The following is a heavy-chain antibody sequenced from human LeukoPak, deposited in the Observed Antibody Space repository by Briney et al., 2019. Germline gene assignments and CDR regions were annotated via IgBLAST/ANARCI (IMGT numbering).Heavy chain of an antibody. V-gene: IGHV4-59*11. CDR3: ASRPADTTWYGVFDY. CDR2: IFNTGNT. D-gene: IGHD3-10*01. CDR1: GGSISSHY. J-gene: IGHJ4*02. Sequence: SETLSLTCTVSGGSISSHYWSWIRQPPGKRLEWIGYIFNTGNTNYNPSLASRVTMSVDTSRAQFFLRLSPVTAADTAIYYCASRPADTTWYGVFDYWSQGTLVTVSS.